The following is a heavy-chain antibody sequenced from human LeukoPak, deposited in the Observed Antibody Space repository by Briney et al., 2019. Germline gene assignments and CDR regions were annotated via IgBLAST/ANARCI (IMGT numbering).Heavy chain of an antibody. CDR2: INHSGST. CDR1: GGSFSGYY. Sequence: SETLSLTXAVYGGSFSGYYWSWIRQPPGKGLEWIGEINHSGSTNYNPSLKSRATISVDTSKDQFSLKLSSVTAADTAVYYCARCRRTYYDSSGYYHLDYWGQGTLVTVSS. D-gene: IGHD3-22*01. CDR3: ARCRRTYYDSSGYYHLDY. J-gene: IGHJ4*02. V-gene: IGHV4-34*01.